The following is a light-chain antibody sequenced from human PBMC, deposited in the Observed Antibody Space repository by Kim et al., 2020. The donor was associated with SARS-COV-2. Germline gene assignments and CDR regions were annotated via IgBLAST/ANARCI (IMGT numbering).Light chain of an antibody. J-gene: IGKJ1*01. CDR2: GAS. CDR3: QQYNNWPGT. CDR1: QSVSSN. Sequence: VPPGERATLSCRASQSVSSNLAWYQQKPGQAPRLLSYGASTRATGIPARFSGSGSGTEFTLTISSLQSEDFAVYYCQQYNNWPGTFGQGTKVDIK. V-gene: IGKV3-15*01.